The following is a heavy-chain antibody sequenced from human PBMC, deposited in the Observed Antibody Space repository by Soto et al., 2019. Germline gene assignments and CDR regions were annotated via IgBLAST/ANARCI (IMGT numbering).Heavy chain of an antibody. CDR3: ARAILVAATPNWFDP. V-gene: IGHV4-4*02. D-gene: IGHD2-15*01. J-gene: IGHJ5*02. CDR2: IYHSGST. CDR1: GGSISSSNW. Sequence: PSETLSLTCAVSGGSISSSNWWSWVRQPPGKGLEWIGEIYHSGSTNYNPSLKSRVTISVDKSKNQFSLKLSSVTAADTAVYYCARAILVAATPNWFDPWGQGTLVTVSS.